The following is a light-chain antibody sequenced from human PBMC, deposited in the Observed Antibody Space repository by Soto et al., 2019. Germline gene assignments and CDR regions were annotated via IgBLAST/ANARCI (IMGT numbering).Light chain of an antibody. Sequence: IVMTQSPDSLAVSLGERATINCKSSQSVLYSSNNKNYLAWYRQKPGQPPKLLIYWASIRESGVPDRISGSGSGTDFTLTSSSLQAEDVAVYYCQQYYSTPPYTFGQGTKLEIK. CDR1: QSVLYSSNNKNY. V-gene: IGKV4-1*01. CDR2: WAS. J-gene: IGKJ2*01. CDR3: QQYYSTPPYT.